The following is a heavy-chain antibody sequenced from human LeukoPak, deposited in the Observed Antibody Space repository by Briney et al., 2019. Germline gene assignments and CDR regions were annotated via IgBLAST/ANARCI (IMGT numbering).Heavy chain of an antibody. CDR3: ATLTGGAYFHY. J-gene: IGHJ4*02. D-gene: IGHD3-16*01. CDR2: LSPGGASDA. V-gene: IGHV5-51*01. Sequence: GESRKFSGQGSGSSFTNYWIAWVRQLPGKGREFMGRLSPGGASDASYGPSFHGQATISADKSITSAYRQWSSLKASDTATYYCATLTGGAYFHYWGQGTLVTVSS. CDR1: GSSFTNYW.